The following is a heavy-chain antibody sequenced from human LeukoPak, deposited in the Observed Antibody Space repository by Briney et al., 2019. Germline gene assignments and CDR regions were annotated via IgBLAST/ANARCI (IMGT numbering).Heavy chain of an antibody. CDR3: ARGGLGDY. Sequence: PGGSLRLSCAASGFTISSFWMHWVRQAQGPGLVWVSRINSDGSNTNYADCVKGRFTISRDNAKNTLYLQMNSLRAEDTAVYYCARGGLGDYWGQGTLVTVSS. CDR2: INSDGSNT. CDR1: GFTISSFW. J-gene: IGHJ4*02. V-gene: IGHV3-74*01. D-gene: IGHD7-27*01.